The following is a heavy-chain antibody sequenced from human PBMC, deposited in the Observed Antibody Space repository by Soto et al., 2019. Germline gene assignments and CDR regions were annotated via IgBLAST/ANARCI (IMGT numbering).Heavy chain of an antibody. CDR3: TRRGNVLRFLEGASGMEV. Sequence: QPGVSLRLSCAASGFTFSSYGMHWVRQAPGKGLEWVAFISHDGSNKYYADSMKGRISMSRDNSKSTVYLQMSSLRADDTAVYYCTRRGNVLRFLEGASGMEVWGQGPTVTVSS. V-gene: IGHV3-30*03. CDR2: ISHDGSNK. CDR1: GFTFSSYG. J-gene: IGHJ6*02. D-gene: IGHD3-3*01.